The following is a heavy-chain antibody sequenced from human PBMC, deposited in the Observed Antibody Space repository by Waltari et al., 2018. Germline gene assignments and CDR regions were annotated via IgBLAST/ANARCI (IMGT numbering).Heavy chain of an antibody. CDR2: IRHPVNT. V-gene: IGHV4-34*01. D-gene: IGHD3-3*01. CDR3: TRGGNYDFWSHRPHVDP. J-gene: IGHJ5*02. Sequence: QVQLQQWGAGLLKPSETLSLTCSVSGASFTSYYWAWVRHVPGKGLEWIGQIRHPVNTNYNPSLQSRVAISIDTSRNQFSLTVFSVTAADTGLYFCTRGGNYDFWSHRPHVDPWGQGTQVTVSS. CDR1: GASFTSYY.